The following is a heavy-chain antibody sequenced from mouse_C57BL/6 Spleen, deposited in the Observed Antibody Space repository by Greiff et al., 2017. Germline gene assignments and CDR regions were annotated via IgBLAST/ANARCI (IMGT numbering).Heavy chain of an antibody. CDR2: IDPEGGDT. V-gene: IGHV14-1*01. CDR1: GFNIKDYY. J-gene: IGHJ2*01. Sequence: VQLQQSGAELVRPGASVKLSCTASGFNIKDYYMHWVKQRPEQGLEWIGRIDPEGGDTEYAPKFQGKATLTAATSSNPAYLQLSSVTSEDTAVDCCTTGGSRGYFDYWGQGTTLTVSS. D-gene: IGHD1-1*01. CDR3: TTGGSRGYFDY.